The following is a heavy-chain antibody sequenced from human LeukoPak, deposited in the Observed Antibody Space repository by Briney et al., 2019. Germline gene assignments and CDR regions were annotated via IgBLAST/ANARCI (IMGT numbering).Heavy chain of an antibody. CDR2: ISYDGSNK. V-gene: IGHV3-30-3*01. CDR1: GFTFSSYA. D-gene: IGHD6-19*01. J-gene: IGHJ3*02. CDR3: ASGYSSGWYVGLDAFDI. Sequence: GGSLRLSCAASGFTFSSYAMHWVRQAPGKGLEWVAVISYDGSNKYYADSVKGRFTISRDNSKNTLYLQMNSLRAEDTAVYYCASGYSSGWYVGLDAFDIWGQGTMVTVSS.